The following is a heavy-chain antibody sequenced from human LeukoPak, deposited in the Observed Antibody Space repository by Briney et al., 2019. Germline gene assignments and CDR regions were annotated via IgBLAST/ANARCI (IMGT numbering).Heavy chain of an antibody. D-gene: IGHD2-15*01. J-gene: IGHJ6*03. V-gene: IGHV4-4*07. Sequence: PSETLSLTCAVSGGSISSYYWSWIRQHAGKGLEWIGRIYTSGSTNYNPSLKSRVTISVDKSKNQFSLKLSSVTAADTAVYYCARGGVACSGGSCYYYYMDVWGKGTTVTVSS. CDR1: GGSISSYY. CDR3: ARGGVACSGGSCYYYYMDV. CDR2: IYTSGST.